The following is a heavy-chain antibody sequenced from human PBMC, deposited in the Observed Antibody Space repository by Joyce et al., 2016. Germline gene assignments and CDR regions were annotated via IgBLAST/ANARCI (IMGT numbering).Heavy chain of an antibody. D-gene: IGHD2-21*02. CDR3: AREWVTPGAFDY. V-gene: IGHV4-31*03. J-gene: IGHJ4*02. CDR1: SGSVSSGGYY. CDR2: ISYSGST. Sequence: QVQLQESGPGLVKPSQTLSLTCTVSSGSVSSGGYYWSWLRQHPGKGLEWVGYISYSGSTSYHPSLKSRVTISLDTSRNQFSLRLTSVTAADAAVYYCAREWVTPGAFDYWGQGALVTVSS.